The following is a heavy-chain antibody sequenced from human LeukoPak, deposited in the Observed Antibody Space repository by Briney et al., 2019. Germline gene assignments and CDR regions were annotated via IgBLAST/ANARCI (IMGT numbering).Heavy chain of an antibody. D-gene: IGHD3-16*02. CDR2: ISAYNGNT. V-gene: IGHV1-18*01. Sequence: GASVKVSCKTSGYSFTTYGISWVRQAPGQGLEWMGWISAYNGNTKFVQKLQGRVTMTEDTSTDTAYMELSSLRSEDTAVYYCATVSYDYVWGSYRPHLYYFDYWGQGTLVTVSS. J-gene: IGHJ4*02. CDR3: ATVSYDYVWGSYRPHLYYFDY. CDR1: GYSFTTYG.